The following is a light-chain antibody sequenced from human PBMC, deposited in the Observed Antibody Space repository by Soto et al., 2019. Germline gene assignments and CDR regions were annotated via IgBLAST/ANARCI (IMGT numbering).Light chain of an antibody. CDR2: AAS. Sequence: DIQLTQSPSSLSASVGDRVTITCRASQSIRSYLNWYQQKAGKAPKLLIYAASSLQTGVSSRFSGSGSGTDFTLTISNLQPEDFATYYCQQTSSTPTFGGGTKVDIK. J-gene: IGKJ4*01. V-gene: IGKV1-39*01. CDR3: QQTSSTPT. CDR1: QSIRSY.